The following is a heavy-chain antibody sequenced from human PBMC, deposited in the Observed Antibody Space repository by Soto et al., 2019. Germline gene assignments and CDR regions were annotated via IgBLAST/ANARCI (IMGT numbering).Heavy chain of an antibody. D-gene: IGHD6-13*01. CDR3: ARGRRGQQLMTWFDP. Sequence: QVQLVQSGAELKKPGPSVKFSCKASGTTFTSYARHGLPQAPGQGVKWMGWTNAGKGKTKYSEKFQGRVTITRDTSASTAYMELSSLRSEDTAVYYCARGRRGQQLMTWFDPWGQGTLVTVSS. CDR1: GTTFTSYA. J-gene: IGHJ5*02. CDR2: TNAGKGKT. V-gene: IGHV1-3*01.